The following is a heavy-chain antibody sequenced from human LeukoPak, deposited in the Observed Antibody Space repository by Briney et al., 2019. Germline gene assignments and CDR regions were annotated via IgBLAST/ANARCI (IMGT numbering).Heavy chain of an antibody. CDR1: GFTFSSYA. CDR3: AKDRATVTTVFATDGMDV. Sequence: PGGSLRLSCAASGFTFSSYAMSWVRQAPGKGLKWVSAISGSGGSTYYADSVKGRFTISRDNSKNTLYLQMNSLRAEDTAVYYCAKDRATVTTVFATDGMDVWGQGTTVTVSS. V-gene: IGHV3-23*01. D-gene: IGHD4-11*01. CDR2: ISGSGGST. J-gene: IGHJ6*02.